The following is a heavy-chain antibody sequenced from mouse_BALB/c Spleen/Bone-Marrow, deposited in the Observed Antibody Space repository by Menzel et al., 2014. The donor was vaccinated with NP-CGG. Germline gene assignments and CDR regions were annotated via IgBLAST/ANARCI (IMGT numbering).Heavy chain of an antibody. J-gene: IGHJ4*01. Sequence: EVQLVESGGDLVKPGGSLKLSCAASGFTFSSYGMSWVRQTPDKRLEWVVTINSGGVNTYYIDSVKGRFTISRDNAKNTLYLQMSSLKSEDTAMYHCARRGNWDGRAAMDYWGQGTSVTVSS. CDR2: INSGGVNT. D-gene: IGHD4-1*01. CDR1: GFTFSSYG. V-gene: IGHV5-6*01. CDR3: ARRGNWDGRAAMDY.